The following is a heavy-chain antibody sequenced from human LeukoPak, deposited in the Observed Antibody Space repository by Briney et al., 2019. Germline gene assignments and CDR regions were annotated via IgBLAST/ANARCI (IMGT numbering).Heavy chain of an antibody. CDR1: GFTFSSYG. CDR2: IRYDGSNK. D-gene: IGHD1-20*01. CDR3: AKEYLYNWNDVGSDY. V-gene: IGHV3-30*02. Sequence: PGGSLRLSCAASGFTFSSYGMHWVRQAPGKGLEWVAFIRYDGSNKYYADSVKGRFTISRDNSKNTLYLQMNSLRAEDTAVYYCAKEYLYNWNDVGSDYWGQGTLVTVSS. J-gene: IGHJ4*02.